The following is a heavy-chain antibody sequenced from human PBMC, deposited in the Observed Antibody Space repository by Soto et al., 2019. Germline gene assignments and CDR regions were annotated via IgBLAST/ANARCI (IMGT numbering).Heavy chain of an antibody. V-gene: IGHV4-39*01. J-gene: IGHJ4*02. CDR2: IYYSGST. D-gene: IGHD2-2*01. Sequence: SETLSLTCTVSGGSISSSSYYWGWIRQPPGKGLEWIGSIYYSGSTYYNPSLKSRVTISVDTSKNQFSLKLSSVTAADTAVYYCARRSRASVVPAASGLNFDYWGQGTLVTVSS. CDR1: GGSISSSSYY. CDR3: ARRSRASVVPAASGLNFDY.